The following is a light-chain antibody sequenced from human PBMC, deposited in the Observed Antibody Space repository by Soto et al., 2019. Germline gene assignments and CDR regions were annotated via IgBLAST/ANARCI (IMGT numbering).Light chain of an antibody. V-gene: IGKV3-11*01. J-gene: IGKJ4*01. Sequence: EIVLTQSPATLSLSPGERATLSCRASQSVSSYLAWYQQKPGQAPRLLIYDASNTATGIPDRFSGSGSGTDFTLTIRSLEPEDFAVYYCQHRSNWPLTFGGGTKVEIK. CDR3: QHRSNWPLT. CDR2: DAS. CDR1: QSVSSY.